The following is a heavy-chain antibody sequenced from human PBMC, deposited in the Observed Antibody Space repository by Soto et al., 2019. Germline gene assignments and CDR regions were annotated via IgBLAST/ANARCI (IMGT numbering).Heavy chain of an antibody. CDR3: ARIVVVPAATDAFDI. CDR1: GFTFSSYE. V-gene: IGHV3-48*03. Sequence: GGSLRLSCAASGFTFSSYEMNWVRQAPGKGLEWVSYISSSGSTIYYADSVKGRFTISRDNAKNSLYLQMNSLRAEDTAVYYCARIVVVPAATDAFDIWGQGTMVTVSS. D-gene: IGHD2-2*01. CDR2: ISSSGSTI. J-gene: IGHJ3*02.